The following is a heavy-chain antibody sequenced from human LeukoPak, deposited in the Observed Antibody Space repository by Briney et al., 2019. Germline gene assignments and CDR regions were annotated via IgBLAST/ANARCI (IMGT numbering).Heavy chain of an antibody. V-gene: IGHV4-39*07. CDR1: GGSISSSSYY. Sequence: SETLSLTCTVSGGSISSSSYYWGWIRQPPGKGLEWIGSIYYSGSTYYNPSLKSRVTISVGTSKNQFSLKLSSVTAADTAVYYCARGAFQWLAYDYWGQGTLVTVSS. CDR2: IYYSGST. J-gene: IGHJ4*02. D-gene: IGHD6-19*01. CDR3: ARGAFQWLAYDY.